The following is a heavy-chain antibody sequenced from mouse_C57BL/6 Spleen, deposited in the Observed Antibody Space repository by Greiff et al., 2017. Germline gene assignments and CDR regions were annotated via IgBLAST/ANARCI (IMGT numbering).Heavy chain of an antibody. D-gene: IGHD1-1*01. CDR2: ISSGSSTI. V-gene: IGHV5-17*01. Sequence: EVKLVESGGGLVKPGGSLKLSCAASGFTFSDYGMHWVRQAPEKGLEWVAYISSGSSTIYYADTVKGRFTISRDNAKNTLFLQMTSLRSEDTAMYYCALLRDLYYYAMDYWGQGTSVTVSS. CDR1: GFTFSDYG. J-gene: IGHJ4*01. CDR3: ALLRDLYYYAMDY.